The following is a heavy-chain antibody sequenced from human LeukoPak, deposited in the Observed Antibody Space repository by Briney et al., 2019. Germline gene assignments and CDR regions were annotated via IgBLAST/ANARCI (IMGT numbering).Heavy chain of an antibody. J-gene: IGHJ2*01. CDR3: ARAKPADFDL. V-gene: IGHV3-21*01. CDR1: GFTFSSYS. Sequence: GGSLRLSCAASGFTFSSYSMNWVRQAPGKGLEWVSSISSGRSYIYYADSVKGRFTISRDNAKNTVYLQMNNLRAEDTAVYHCARAKPADFDLWGRGTLVTVSS. CDR2: ISSGRSYI.